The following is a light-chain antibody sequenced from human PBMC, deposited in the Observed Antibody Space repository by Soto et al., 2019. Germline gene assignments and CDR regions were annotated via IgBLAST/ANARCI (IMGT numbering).Light chain of an antibody. Sequence: DIQMTQSPSSLSASVGDRVTITSRASQSISRYLNWYQPEXGRAPKXXISAASSLPSGVQSRFSGSGSGTDFTLTISSLQPEDSATYYCQQTYSNTQFFGQGTRLEIK. J-gene: IGKJ5*01. CDR3: QQTYSNTQF. CDR2: AAS. V-gene: IGKV1-39*01. CDR1: QSISRY.